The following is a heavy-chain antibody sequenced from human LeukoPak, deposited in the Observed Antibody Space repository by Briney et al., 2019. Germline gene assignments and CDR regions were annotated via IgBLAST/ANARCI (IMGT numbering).Heavy chain of an antibody. V-gene: IGHV4-38-2*02. D-gene: IGHD2-15*01. Sequence: SETLSLTCTVSGYSISSGYYWGWIRQPPGKGLEWIGSIYYSGSTYYNPSLKSRVTISVDTSKNQFSLKLSSVTAADTAVYYCARYIVVVVAADYWGQGTLVTVSS. J-gene: IGHJ4*02. CDR1: GYSISSGYY. CDR2: IYYSGST. CDR3: ARYIVVVVAADY.